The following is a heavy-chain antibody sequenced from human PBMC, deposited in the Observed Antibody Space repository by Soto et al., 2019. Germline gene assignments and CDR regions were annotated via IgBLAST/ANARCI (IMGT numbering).Heavy chain of an antibody. CDR1: GGSFSGYY. CDR2: INHSGST. D-gene: IGHD3-3*01. J-gene: IGHJ6*02. V-gene: IGHV4-34*01. CDR3: ARFTIFGVVIKTYGMDV. Sequence: PSETLSLTCAVYGGSFSGYYCSWIRQPPGKGLEWIGEINHSGSTNYNPSLKSRVTISVDTSKNQFSLKLSSVTAADTAVYYCARFTIFGVVIKTYGMDVWGQGTTVTVSS.